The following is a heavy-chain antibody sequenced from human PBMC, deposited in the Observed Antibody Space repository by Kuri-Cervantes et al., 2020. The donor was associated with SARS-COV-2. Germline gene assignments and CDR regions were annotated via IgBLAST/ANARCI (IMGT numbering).Heavy chain of an antibody. CDR2: ISSSSSYI. CDR1: GFHFSSYS. D-gene: IGHD3-9*01. Sequence: GESLKISCAASGFHFSSYSMNWVRQAPGKGLEWVSSISSSSSYIYYADSVKGRFTISRDNAKNSLYLQMNSLRAEDTAVYYCARVKLTGSMRAFDYWGQGTLVTVSS. CDR3: ARVKLTGSMRAFDY. V-gene: IGHV3-21*01. J-gene: IGHJ4*02.